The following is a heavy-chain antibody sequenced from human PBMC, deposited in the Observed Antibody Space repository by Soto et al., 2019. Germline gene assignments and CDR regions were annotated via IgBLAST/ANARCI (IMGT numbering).Heavy chain of an antibody. J-gene: IGHJ6*02. CDR3: ARYCSSSSCSQLYGMDV. CDR1: GSSFTKYW. D-gene: IGHD2-15*01. CDR2: IDTSYSYS. Sequence: GESLKSSCKGSGSSFTKYWIILVRQVPGTGLEWMGRIDTSYSYSHYSSSFQRHVTISVDKSISTGYLQWSSLKASDTAMYYCARYCSSSSCSQLYGMDVWGQGTTVTVSS. V-gene: IGHV5-10-1*01.